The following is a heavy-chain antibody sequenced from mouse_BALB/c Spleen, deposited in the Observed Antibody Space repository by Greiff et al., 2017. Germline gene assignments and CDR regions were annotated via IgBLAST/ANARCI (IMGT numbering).Heavy chain of an antibody. J-gene: IGHJ4*01. V-gene: IGHV3-2*02. Sequence: EVKLMESGPGLVKPSQSLSLTCTVTGYSITSDYAWNWIRQFPGNKLEWMGYISYSGSTSYNPSLKSRISITRDTSKNQFFLQLNSVTTEDTATYYCARRFITTATLAMDYWGQGTSVTVSS. CDR2: ISYSGST. CDR1: GYSITSDYA. CDR3: ARRFITTATLAMDY. D-gene: IGHD1-2*01.